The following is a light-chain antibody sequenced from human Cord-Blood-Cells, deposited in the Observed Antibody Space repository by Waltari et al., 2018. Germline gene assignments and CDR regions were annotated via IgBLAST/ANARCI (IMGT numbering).Light chain of an antibody. CDR1: QSVRRSY. Sequence: IVLTLSPGTLSLSPGERATLPRTASQSVRRSYLAWYQQKPGQAPRLLSYGASSRATGIPERFSGSGSGTDFTLTISRLEPEDFAVYYGQQYGSSPPLTFGGGTKVEIK. J-gene: IGKJ4*02. CDR2: GAS. CDR3: QQYGSSPPLT. V-gene: IGKV3-20*01.